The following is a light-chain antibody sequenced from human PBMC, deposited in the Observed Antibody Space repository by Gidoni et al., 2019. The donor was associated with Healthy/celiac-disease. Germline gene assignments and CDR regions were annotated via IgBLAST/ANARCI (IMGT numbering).Light chain of an antibody. Sequence: DIQLTQSPSFLSASVGDRVTITCWASQGISSYLAWYQQKPGKAPKLLIYAASTLQSGVPSRFSGSGSGTEFTLTISSLQPEDFATYYCQQRNSYLPWTFGQGTKVEIK. CDR2: AAS. CDR3: QQRNSYLPWT. V-gene: IGKV1-9*01. J-gene: IGKJ1*01. CDR1: QGISSY.